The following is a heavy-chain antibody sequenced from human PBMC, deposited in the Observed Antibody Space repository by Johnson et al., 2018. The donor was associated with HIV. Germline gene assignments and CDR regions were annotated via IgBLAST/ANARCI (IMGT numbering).Heavy chain of an antibody. CDR3: ASELGMRLDAFDI. V-gene: IGHV3-11*04. D-gene: IGHD3-10*01. J-gene: IGHJ3*02. CDR2: ISSSGDSI. Sequence: QVQLVESGGGLVQPGGSLRLSCSASGFSVSSNSMPWVRQAPGKGLEWLSFISSSGDSIRYADSVKGRFTIARDNAKNSLILQSNSLRDEDTAVYYCASELGMRLDAFDIWGQGTMVTVSS. CDR1: GFSVSSNS.